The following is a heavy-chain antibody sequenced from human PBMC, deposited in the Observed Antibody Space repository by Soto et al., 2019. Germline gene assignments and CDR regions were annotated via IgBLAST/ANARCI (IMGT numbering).Heavy chain of an antibody. J-gene: IGHJ4*02. V-gene: IGHV3-23*01. CDR3: AKGSFGFDY. CDR1: GVTFTSYA. Sequence: EVQLLESGGGLVQPGGSLRLSCAASGVTFTSYAMTWVRKVPGEGLQWVSSISNSGDSTDYADSVKGRFTTYRDNSKNTLYLQMNSLRAEDTAIYYCAKGSFGFDYWGQGTLVTVSS. CDR2: ISNSGDST. D-gene: IGHD3-10*01.